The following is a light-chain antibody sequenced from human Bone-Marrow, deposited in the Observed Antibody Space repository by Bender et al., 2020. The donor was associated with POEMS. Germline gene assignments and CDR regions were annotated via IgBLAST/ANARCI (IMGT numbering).Light chain of an antibody. CDR2: EGS. CDR1: SSDVGSYNL. Sequence: QSALTQPASVSGSHGQSITISCTGTSSDVGSYNLVSWYQHNPGKAPKLMIYEGSKRPSGISNRFSGSKSGNTASLTISGLQAEDEADYYCCSYAGYWVFGGGTKLTVL. V-gene: IGLV2-23*01. CDR3: CSYAGYWV. J-gene: IGLJ3*02.